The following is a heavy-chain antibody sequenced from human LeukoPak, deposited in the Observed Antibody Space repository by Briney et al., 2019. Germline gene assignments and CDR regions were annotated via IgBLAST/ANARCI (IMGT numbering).Heavy chain of an antibody. D-gene: IGHD6-19*01. CDR3: ARGRSSGWYEFVGQFDY. V-gene: IGHV3-66*01. J-gene: IGHJ4*02. CDR1: GFIVSSNY. Sequence: GGSLRLSCAASGFIVSSNYMRWVRQAPGKGLEWVSVIYSGGSTNYADSVKGRFTISRDNSKNTLYLQMNSLRAEDTAVYYCARGRSSGWYEFVGQFDYWGQGTLVTVSS. CDR2: IYSGGST.